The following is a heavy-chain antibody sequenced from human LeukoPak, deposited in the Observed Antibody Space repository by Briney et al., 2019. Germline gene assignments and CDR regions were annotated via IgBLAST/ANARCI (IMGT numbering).Heavy chain of an antibody. CDR2: ISDSGGKT. V-gene: IGHV3-23*01. CDR3: AKDRKVYQD. J-gene: IGHJ4*02. D-gene: IGHD2-8*01. CDR1: GLTFSSSA. Sequence: GGSLRLSCAASGLTFSSSAMSWVRQAPGKGLEWVSAISDSGGKTYYTDSVKGRSTISRDNSKNTLYLQMNSLRVDDTAVYYCAKDRKVYQDWGQGTLVTVSS.